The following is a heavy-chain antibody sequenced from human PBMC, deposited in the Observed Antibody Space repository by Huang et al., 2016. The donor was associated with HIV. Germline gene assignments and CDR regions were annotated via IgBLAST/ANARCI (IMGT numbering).Heavy chain of an antibody. CDR2: INVGNGNT. V-gene: IGHV1-3*01. Sequence: QGQVVQVGAEGKKPGASGKGSCKASGYTFTSYAMHWVRQAPGQRLEWMGWINVGNGNTKYSQKFQGRVTITRDTSASTAYMELSSLRSEDTAVYYCARFRGDYWGQGTLVTVSS. CDR3: ARFRGDY. D-gene: IGHD3-10*01. J-gene: IGHJ4*02. CDR1: GYTFTSYA.